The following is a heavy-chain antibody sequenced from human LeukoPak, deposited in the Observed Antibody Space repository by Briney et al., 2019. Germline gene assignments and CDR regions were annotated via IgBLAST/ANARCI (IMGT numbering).Heavy chain of an antibody. D-gene: IGHD3-3*01. Sequence: PGGSLRLSCAASGFTLSSNYMSWVRQAPGKGLEWVSVIYSGGSTYYADSVKGRFTISRDNSKNTLYLQMNSLRAEDTAVYYCARASNDFWSGDTLDYWGQGTLVTVSS. CDR3: ARASNDFWSGDTLDY. V-gene: IGHV3-66*02. CDR1: GFTLSSNY. J-gene: IGHJ4*02. CDR2: IYSGGST.